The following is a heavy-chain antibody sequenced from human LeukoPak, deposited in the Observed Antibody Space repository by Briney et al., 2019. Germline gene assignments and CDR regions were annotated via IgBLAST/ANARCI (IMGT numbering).Heavy chain of an antibody. J-gene: IGHJ4*02. CDR3: ARTSSSGLVGGYYFDY. V-gene: IGHV4-39*07. CDR2: IHHSGST. D-gene: IGHD6-19*01. CDR1: GGSISSSSYY. Sequence: PSETLSLTCTVSGGSISSSSYYWGWIRQPPGKGLQWIGSIHHSGSTYYNPSLKSRVTISVDTSKNQFSLKLNSVTAADTAVYYCARTSSSGLVGGYYFDYWGQGTLVTVSS.